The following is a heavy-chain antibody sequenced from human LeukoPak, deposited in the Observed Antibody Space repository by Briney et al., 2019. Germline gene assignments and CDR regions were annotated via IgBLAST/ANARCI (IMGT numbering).Heavy chain of an antibody. J-gene: IGHJ6*03. Sequence: SETLSLTCTVSGGSISSYYWSWIRQPPGKGLEWIGYIYYSGSTNYNPSLKSRVTISVDTSKNQFSLKLSSVTAADTAVYYCARDLGDYYYYYMDVWGKGTTVTISS. CDR2: IYYSGST. CDR3: ARDLGDYYYYYMDV. CDR1: GGSISSYY. V-gene: IGHV4-59*01.